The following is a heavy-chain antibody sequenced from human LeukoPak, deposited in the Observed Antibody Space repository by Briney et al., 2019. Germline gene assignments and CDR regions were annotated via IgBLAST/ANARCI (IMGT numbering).Heavy chain of an antibody. J-gene: IGHJ3*02. CDR1: GFTFSNAW. CDR3: AREVALAFDI. CDR2: ISSSSSYI. D-gene: IGHD2-15*01. Sequence: GGSLRLSCAASGFTFSNAWMSWVRQALGKGLEWVSSISSSSSYIYYADSVKGRFTISRDNAKNSLYLQMNSLRAEDTAVYYCAREVALAFDIWGQGTMVTVSS. V-gene: IGHV3-21*01.